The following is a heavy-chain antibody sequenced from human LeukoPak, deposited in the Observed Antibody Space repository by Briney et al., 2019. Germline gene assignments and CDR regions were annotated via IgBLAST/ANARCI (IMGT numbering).Heavy chain of an antibody. J-gene: IGHJ5*02. CDR1: GYSLSSGYY. V-gene: IGHV4-38-2*02. CDR2: IYRSGST. CDR3: AIYVVVAAKFDP. D-gene: IGHD2-15*01. Sequence: SETLSLTCTLSGYSLSSGYYWGWIRQPPGKGLGGIWSIYRSGSTYYNPSLKRRVPLSADTSKNPVSLNLCSVTAAHTAVYLCAIYVVVAAKFDPWGQGTLLTLSS.